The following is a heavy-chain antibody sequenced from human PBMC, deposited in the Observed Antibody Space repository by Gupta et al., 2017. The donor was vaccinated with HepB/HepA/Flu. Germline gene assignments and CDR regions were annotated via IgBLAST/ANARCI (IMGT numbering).Heavy chain of an antibody. CDR3: ARDRAAATYYYFYYGMDV. D-gene: IGHD6-13*01. J-gene: IGHJ6*02. CDR2: IKQDGSEK. Sequence: ELQLVESGGGLVQPGGSLRLSCVASEFPFSSYWMTWVRQAPGKGLEWVANIKQDGSEKYYVDSVKGRFTISRDNAKNSLYLQMNSLRAEDTAVYYCARDRAAATYYYFYYGMDVWGQGTTVTVSS. V-gene: IGHV3-7*01. CDR1: EFPFSSYW.